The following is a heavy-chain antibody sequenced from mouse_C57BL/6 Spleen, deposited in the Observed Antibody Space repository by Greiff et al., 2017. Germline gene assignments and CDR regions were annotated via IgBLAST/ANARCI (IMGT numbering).Heavy chain of an antibody. CDR1: GYTFTSYG. CDR2: IYPRSGNT. Sequence: VKLMESGAELARPGASVKLSCKASGYTFTSYGISWVKQRTGQGLEWIGEIYPRSGNTYYNEKFKGKATLTADKSSSTAYMELRSLTSEDSAVYFCAGYYYGSSPFAYWGQGTLVTVSA. CDR3: AGYYYGSSPFAY. V-gene: IGHV1-81*01. J-gene: IGHJ3*01. D-gene: IGHD1-1*01.